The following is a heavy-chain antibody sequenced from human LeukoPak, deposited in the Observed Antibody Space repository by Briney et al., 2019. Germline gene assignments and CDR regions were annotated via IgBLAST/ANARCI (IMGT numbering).Heavy chain of an antibody. Sequence: SETLSLTCTVSGGSISSSSYYWGWIRQPPGKGLEWIGSIYHSGSTYYNPSLKSRVTISVDTSKNQFSLKLSSVTAADTAVYYCARQISTYWFDPWGQGILVTVSS. CDR2: IYHSGST. CDR1: GGSISSSSYY. V-gene: IGHV4-39*01. J-gene: IGHJ5*02. CDR3: ARQISTYWFDP. D-gene: IGHD3-3*01.